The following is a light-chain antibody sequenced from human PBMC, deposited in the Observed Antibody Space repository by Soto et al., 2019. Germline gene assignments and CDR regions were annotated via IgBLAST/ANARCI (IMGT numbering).Light chain of an antibody. V-gene: IGLV2-14*01. CDR1: SSDVGGYNH. J-gene: IGLJ2*01. CDR2: DVS. CDR3: SSYTSSSTQVV. Sequence: QSALTQPASVSGSPGQSITLSCTGTSSDVGGYNHISWYQQHPGKAPKLMIYDVSNRPSGVSKRFSGSKSCNTASLTISGLQAEEEAEYYCSSYTSSSTQVVFGGGTKLTVL.